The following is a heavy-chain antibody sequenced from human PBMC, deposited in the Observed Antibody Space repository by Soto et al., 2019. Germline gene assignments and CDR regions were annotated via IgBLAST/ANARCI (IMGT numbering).Heavy chain of an antibody. D-gene: IGHD3-3*01. CDR2: INHSGST. CDR3: ARGRWNGGRYYYYSSGVAV. Sequence: PSETLSLTCAVYGGSFSGYYWSWIRQPPGKGLEWIGEINHSGSTNYNPSLKSRVTISVDTSKNQFSLKLSSVTAADTAVYYCARGRWNGGRYYYYSSGVAVWGQETTVTVSS. J-gene: IGHJ6*02. V-gene: IGHV4-34*01. CDR1: GGSFSGYY.